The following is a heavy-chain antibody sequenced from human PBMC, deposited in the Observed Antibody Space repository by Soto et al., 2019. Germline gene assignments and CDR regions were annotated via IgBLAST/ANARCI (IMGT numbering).Heavy chain of an antibody. V-gene: IGHV4-59*01. CDR3: ACLRRKTGSPIHY. D-gene: IGHD2-15*01. Sequence: SETLSLTYIISGDSTSNYYWSWIRQSPGKGLEWIGYISYSGNTNYNPSLKSRVTISVDTSKDHLSLKVTSVTAADPAMYYCACLRRKTGSPIHYWGQATQATVSS. CDR1: GDSTSNYY. CDR2: ISYSGNT. J-gene: IGHJ4*02.